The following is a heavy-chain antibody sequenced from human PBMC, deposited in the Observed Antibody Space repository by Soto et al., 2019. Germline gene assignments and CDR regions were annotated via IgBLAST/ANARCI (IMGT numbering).Heavy chain of an antibody. CDR3: ARGIRGKYGMDV. D-gene: IGHD3-10*01. Sequence: EVQLVESGGGLVQPGGSLRLSCATSGFTFSDYWIHWVRQAPGKGLVWVSRINGDGSRSDYADSVKGRFTIYRDNAEITVYLQMNTLSAEGTAVYFCARGIRGKYGMDVWGHGTTITVSS. CDR1: GFTFSDYW. V-gene: IGHV3-74*01. CDR2: INGDGSRS. J-gene: IGHJ6*02.